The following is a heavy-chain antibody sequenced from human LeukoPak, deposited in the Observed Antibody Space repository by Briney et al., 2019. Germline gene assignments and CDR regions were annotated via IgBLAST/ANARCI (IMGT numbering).Heavy chain of an antibody. Sequence: GASVKVSCKASGYTFTGYYIHWVRQAPGQGLEWMGWMNPTNGGTNYAEKFQGRVTMTRDTSIITAYMELSSLRSDDTAVYYCAREGYHRPAWFDPWGQGTLVTVSS. D-gene: IGHD5-18*01. CDR3: AREGYHRPAWFDP. J-gene: IGHJ5*02. V-gene: IGHV1-2*02. CDR2: MNPTNGGT. CDR1: GYTFTGYY.